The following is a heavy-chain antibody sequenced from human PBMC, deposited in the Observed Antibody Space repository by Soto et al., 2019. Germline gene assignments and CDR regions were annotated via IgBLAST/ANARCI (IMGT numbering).Heavy chain of an antibody. J-gene: IGHJ4*02. CDR1: GRSVSRGIFH. D-gene: IGHD6-19*01. CDR3: ARIGGWYDIDF. V-gene: IGHV4-61*01. Sequence: SETLSLTCIVSGRSVSRGIFHWIWFRQPPGKGLQFIGSIFYNGTSNYSPSLKNRVSISIDTSQSQFFLQLISVAAADTAVYYCARIGGWYDIDFWGQGSLVTVSS. CDR2: IFYNGTS.